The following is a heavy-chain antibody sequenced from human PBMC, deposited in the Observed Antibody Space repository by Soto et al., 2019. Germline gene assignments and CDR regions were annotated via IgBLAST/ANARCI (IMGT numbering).Heavy chain of an antibody. V-gene: IGHV3-30-3*01. CDR3: ARDPRPYYNYYAADV. J-gene: IGHJ6*02. CDR1: GFTVSSYT. CDR2: IAYDGDNK. Sequence: PGGSLRLSCVVSGFTVSSYTMHWVRQVPGKGLEWVAFIAYDGDNKYYADSVKGRFTISRDNSKNTLYLQMNSLRGEDTAVYYCARDPRPYYNYYAADVWGQGTTLTVSS.